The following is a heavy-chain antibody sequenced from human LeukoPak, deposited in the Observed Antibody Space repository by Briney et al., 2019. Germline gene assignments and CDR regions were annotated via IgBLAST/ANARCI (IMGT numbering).Heavy chain of an antibody. Sequence: GGSLRLSCAASGFTFSRSWMHWVRQAPGKGLVWVSRINDDGSTTSYADSVKGRFTVSRDNAKNTLYLQMNSLRAEDTAVYYCARGPAANSGNYYVGDYWGQGTLVTVSS. CDR1: GFTFSRSW. CDR2: INDDGSTT. CDR3: ARGPAANSGNYYVGDY. V-gene: IGHV3-74*01. J-gene: IGHJ4*02. D-gene: IGHD1-26*01.